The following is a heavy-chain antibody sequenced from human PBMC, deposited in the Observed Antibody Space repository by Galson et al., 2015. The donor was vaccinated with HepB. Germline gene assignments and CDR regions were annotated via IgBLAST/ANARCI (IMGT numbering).Heavy chain of an antibody. CDR3: ARGYCSSTSRYSEAFDI. CDR2: IIPIFGTA. V-gene: IGHV1-69*13. Sequence: SVKVSCKASGGTFSSYAISWVRQAPGQGLEWMGGIIPIFGTANYAQKFQGRVTITADESTSTAYMELSSLRSEDTAVYYCARGYCSSTSRYSEAFDIWGQGTMVTVSS. J-gene: IGHJ3*02. D-gene: IGHD2-2*02. CDR1: GGTFSSYA.